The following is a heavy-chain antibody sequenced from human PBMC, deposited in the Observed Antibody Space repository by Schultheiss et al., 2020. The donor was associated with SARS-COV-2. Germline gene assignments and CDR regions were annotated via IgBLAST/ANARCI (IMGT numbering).Heavy chain of an antibody. D-gene: IGHD3-16*01. CDR2: IYYSGST. Sequence: SETLSLTCAVYGGSFSGYYWSWIRQPPGKGLEWIGYIYYSGSTNYNPSLKSRVTISVDTSKNQFSLKLSSVTAADTAVYYCAREFGGSFQHWGRGTLVTVSS. CDR1: GGSFSGYY. V-gene: IGHV4-59*12. J-gene: IGHJ1*01. CDR3: AREFGGSFQH.